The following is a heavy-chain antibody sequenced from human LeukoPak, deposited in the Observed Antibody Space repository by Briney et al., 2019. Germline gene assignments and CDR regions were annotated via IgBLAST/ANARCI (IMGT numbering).Heavy chain of an antibody. CDR2: ISSSSSYI. CDR1: GFTFSSYA. D-gene: IGHD4-11*01. Sequence: GGSLRLSCAASGFTFSSYAMSWVRQAPGKGLEWVSSISSSSSYIYYADSVKGRFTISRDNAKNSLYLQMNSLRAEDTAVYYCARDLSSVTTSYYYYGMGVWGQGTTVTVSS. J-gene: IGHJ6*02. V-gene: IGHV3-21*01. CDR3: ARDLSSVTTSYYYYGMGV.